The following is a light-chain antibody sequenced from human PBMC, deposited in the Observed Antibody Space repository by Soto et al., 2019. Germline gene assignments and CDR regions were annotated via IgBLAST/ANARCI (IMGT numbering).Light chain of an antibody. CDR1: RGDVGGYDY. CDR2: DVS. Sequence: SALTQPASVSGSPGQSITISCTGTRGDVGGYDYVSWYQQHPGKAPKLMIYDVSNRPSGVSDRFSGSKSGNTASLTISGLQADNEADYYCSSYTSSSTLVVFGGGTKLTV. J-gene: IGLJ2*01. CDR3: SSYTSSSTLVV. V-gene: IGLV2-14*01.